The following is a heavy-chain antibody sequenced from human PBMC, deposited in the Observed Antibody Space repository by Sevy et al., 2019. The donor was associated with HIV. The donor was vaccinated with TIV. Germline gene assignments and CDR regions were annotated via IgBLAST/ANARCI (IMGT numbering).Heavy chain of an antibody. V-gene: IGHV3-15*01. CDR2: IKSKAEGGTT. CDR3: TTGFVDTAMVDYDAFDI. Sequence: GGSLRLSCAASGFTFSNAWLSWVRQAPGKGLEWVGGIKSKAEGGTTDYAAPVKGRFTISRDDSKNTLYLQMNSLKTEDTAVYYCTTGFVDTAMVDYDAFDIWGQGTMVTVSS. J-gene: IGHJ3*02. CDR1: GFTFSNAW. D-gene: IGHD5-18*01.